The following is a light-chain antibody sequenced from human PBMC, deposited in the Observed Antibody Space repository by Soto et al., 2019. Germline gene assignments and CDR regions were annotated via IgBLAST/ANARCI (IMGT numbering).Light chain of an antibody. CDR1: QNIKKF. CDR2: TAS. J-gene: IGKJ4*01. CDR3: QQSFSAPIT. V-gene: IGKV1-39*01. Sequence: DIQMTQSPTSLSAPVGDSVTITCRASQNIKKFLNWYQQKPGKAPKLLIYTASSVQAGFPSRFSGSGSGTDFTLTISSLKPEDFATYSCQQSFSAPITFGGGTRVEI.